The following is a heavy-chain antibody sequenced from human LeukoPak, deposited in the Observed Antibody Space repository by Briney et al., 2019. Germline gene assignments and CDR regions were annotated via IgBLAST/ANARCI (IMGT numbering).Heavy chain of an antibody. D-gene: IGHD5-18*01. J-gene: IGHJ3*02. CDR3: ARAGGYIYAFDI. V-gene: IGHV4-34*01. CDR1: GGSFSGYY. CDR2: INHSGST. Sequence: PSETLSLTCAVYGGSFSGYYWSWIRQPPGKGLEWIGEINHSGSTNYNPSLKSRVTISVDTSKNQFSLKLSSVTAADTAVYYCARAGGYIYAFDIWGQGTMVTVSS.